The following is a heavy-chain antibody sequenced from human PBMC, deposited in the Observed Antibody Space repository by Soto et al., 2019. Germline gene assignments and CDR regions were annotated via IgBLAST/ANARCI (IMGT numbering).Heavy chain of an antibody. CDR3: ARGSPSAFDI. CDR1: GFTFSNYW. J-gene: IGHJ3*02. Sequence: GGSLRLSCAASGFTFSNYWMIWVRQAPGKGLEWVAIIKQDGSEKYYVDSVKGRFTISRDNAKNSLYLQMNSLRAEDTAVYYCARGSPSAFDIWGHGTMVTVSS. V-gene: IGHV3-7*01. CDR2: IKQDGSEK.